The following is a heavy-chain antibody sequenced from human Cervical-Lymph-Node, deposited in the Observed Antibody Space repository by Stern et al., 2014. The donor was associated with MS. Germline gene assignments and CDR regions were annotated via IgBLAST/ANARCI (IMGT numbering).Heavy chain of an antibody. D-gene: IGHD1-14*01. V-gene: IGHV5-51*01. CDR2: IYPGDSET. CDR1: GFKFSIYW. CDR3: ARQTTAWASDV. J-gene: IGHJ4*02. Sequence: EVQLVESGAELIRSGESLKISCKGSGFKFSIYWIAWVRQMPGKGLEWMGIIYPGDSETRYSPSFQGQAHMSADQYTSTAQLQWSSLNASDTAMYFCARQTTAWASDVWGQGTLVTVSS.